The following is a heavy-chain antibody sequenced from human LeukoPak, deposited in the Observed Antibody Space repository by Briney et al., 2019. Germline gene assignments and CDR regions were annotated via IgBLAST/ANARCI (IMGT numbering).Heavy chain of an antibody. V-gene: IGHV3-74*01. CDR3: ARDSMTSGEFDY. J-gene: IGHJ4*02. Sequence: QPGGSLRLSCAASGFTFSSYWMHWVRQAPGKGLVWVSRINSDGSSTSYADSVKGRFTISRDNAKNSLFLQMNSLRGEDTAVYYCARDSMTSGEFDYWGQGTVVTVSS. CDR2: INSDGSST. CDR1: GFTFSSYW. D-gene: IGHD2/OR15-2a*01.